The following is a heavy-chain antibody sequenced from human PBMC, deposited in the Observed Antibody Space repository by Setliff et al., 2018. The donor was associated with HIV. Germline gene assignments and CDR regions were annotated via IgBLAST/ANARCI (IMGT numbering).Heavy chain of an antibody. V-gene: IGHV3-7*04. CDR2: IKEDGRER. CDR3: ARVYYDLLTAEAANFDY. D-gene: IGHD3-9*01. J-gene: IGHJ4*02. CDR1: GFTFHTYW. Sequence: PGGSLRLSCAASGFTFHTYWMSWVRQAPGKGLEWVANIKEDGRERYYVESVKGRFIISRDNARNSLHLQMNSLRVEDTAVYYCARVYYDLLTAEAANFDYWGQGTLVTV.